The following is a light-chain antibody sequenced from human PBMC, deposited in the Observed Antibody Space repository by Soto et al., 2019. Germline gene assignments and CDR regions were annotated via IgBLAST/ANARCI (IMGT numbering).Light chain of an antibody. CDR3: QQYGSSPAT. V-gene: IGKV3-20*01. J-gene: IGKJ1*01. CDR2: GAS. CDR1: QSVSSSY. Sequence: EIVLTQSPGTLSLSPGERATLSCRASQSVSSSYLAWYQQKPGQAPRLLIYGASSRAIGIPDRFSGSGSGTDFTLTISRLETEDLAVYYCQQYGSSPATVGQGTKVDIK.